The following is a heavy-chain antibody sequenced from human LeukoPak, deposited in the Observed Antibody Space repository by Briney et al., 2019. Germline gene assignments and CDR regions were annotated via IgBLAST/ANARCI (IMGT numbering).Heavy chain of an antibody. V-gene: IGHV3-7*01. CDR1: ELTFSNYW. J-gene: IGHJ6*03. CDR2: IKQDGNEK. Sequence: GGSLRLSCEASELTFSNYWMSWVRQAPGKGLEWVANIKQDGNEKNYVDSVKGRFTISRDNAKNSLYLEMNSLRAEDTAVYYCASGSHMDVWGKGTTVTISS. CDR3: ASGSHMDV.